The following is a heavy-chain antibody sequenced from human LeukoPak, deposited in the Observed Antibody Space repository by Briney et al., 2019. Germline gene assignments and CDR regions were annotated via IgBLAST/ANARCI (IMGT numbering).Heavy chain of an antibody. CDR1: GYTFTGCY. CDR2: INPNSGGT. D-gene: IGHD5/OR15-5a*01. CDR3: TRQGVYDYVLDY. Sequence: GASVKVSCKASGYTFTGCYIHWVRQAPGQGLEWMGWINPNSGGTSYALKFQGRVTMTRDTSISTVFMELSRLTSDDTAVYYCTRQGVYDYVLDYWSQGTLVTVSS. J-gene: IGHJ4*02. V-gene: IGHV1-2*02.